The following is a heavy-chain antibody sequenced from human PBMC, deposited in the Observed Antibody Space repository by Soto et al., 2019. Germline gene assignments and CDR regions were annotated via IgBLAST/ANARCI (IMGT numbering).Heavy chain of an antibody. CDR2: ITATGDRT. D-gene: IGHD3-22*01. J-gene: IGHJ4*02. Sequence: GGSLRLSCADSGFRFSSYSMSWVRQTPGKGLEWVAAITATGDRTYYADSVTGRFTISRDNSKKTHYLQMTSLRAEDTAMYYCATMNGYFEYWGQRTPVTVSS. CDR1: GFRFSSYS. V-gene: IGHV3-23*01. CDR3: ATMNGYFEY.